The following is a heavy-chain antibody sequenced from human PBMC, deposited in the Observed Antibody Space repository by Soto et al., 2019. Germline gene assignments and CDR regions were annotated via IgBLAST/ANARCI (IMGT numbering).Heavy chain of an antibody. D-gene: IGHD2-15*01. CDR1: GFTFSSYA. V-gene: IGHV3-23*01. J-gene: IGHJ1*01. CDR2: ISGSGGST. CDR3: AKVALDCSGGSCYSGYFQH. Sequence: EVQLLESGGGLVQPGGSLRLSCAASGFTFSSYAMSWVRQAPGKGLEWVSAISGSGGSTYYADSAKGRFTISRDNSKNTLYLQMNSLRAEDTAVYYCAKVALDCSGGSCYSGYFQHWGQGTLVTVSS.